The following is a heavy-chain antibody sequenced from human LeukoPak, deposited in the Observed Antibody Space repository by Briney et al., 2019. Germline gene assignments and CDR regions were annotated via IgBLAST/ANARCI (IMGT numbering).Heavy chain of an antibody. D-gene: IGHD1-26*01. CDR1: GDSIDSYY. V-gene: IGHV4-59*01. CDR2: VFYSGPT. CDR3: ARGVPYSGSFQMDV. J-gene: IGHJ6*04. Sequence: KPLETLSLTCTVSGDSIDSYYWSWIRQPPGEGLQWIGYVFYSGPTNYDASLRSRVAISVDRSKNQFSLKLTSVSAADTAVYYCARGVPYSGSFQMDVWGKGTTVTVSS.